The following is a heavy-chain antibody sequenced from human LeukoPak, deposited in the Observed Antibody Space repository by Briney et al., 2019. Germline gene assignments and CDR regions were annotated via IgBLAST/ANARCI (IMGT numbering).Heavy chain of an antibody. CDR3: ARRGLAVAGTPAEYFQH. CDR1: GYSFSTYW. V-gene: IGHV5-51*01. J-gene: IGHJ1*01. D-gene: IGHD6-19*01. Sequence: GESLKISCSGAGYSFSTYWIGWVRQMPGKGLEWMGIIYPGDADTRYNPSFQGQVTISADKSFSTAYLQWSSLEASDTAMYYCARRGLAVAGTPAEYFQHWGQGTLVIVSS. CDR2: IYPGDADT.